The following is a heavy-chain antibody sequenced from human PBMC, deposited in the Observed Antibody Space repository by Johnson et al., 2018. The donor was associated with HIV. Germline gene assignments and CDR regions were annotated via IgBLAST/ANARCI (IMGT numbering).Heavy chain of an antibody. CDR3: AKVGATVVTPRGEAFDI. J-gene: IGHJ3*02. CDR2: IRHDGSNK. CDR1: GFTFRSYG. Sequence: QVQLVESGGGLVQPGGSLRLSCAASGFTFRSYGMHWVRQAPGKGLEWVAFIRHDGSNKYYADSVKGRFTISRDNSKNTLYLQMNSLRAEDTAVYYCAKVGATVVTPRGEAFDIWGQGAMVTVSS. D-gene: IGHD4-23*01. V-gene: IGHV3-30*02.